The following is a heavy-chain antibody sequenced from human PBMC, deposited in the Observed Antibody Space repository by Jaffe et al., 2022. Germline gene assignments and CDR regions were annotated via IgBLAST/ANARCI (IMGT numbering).Heavy chain of an antibody. V-gene: IGHV3-23*01. D-gene: IGHD2-15*01. CDR1: GFTFSSYA. CDR3: AKDLHSRGRPDIVVVVAATRPYYYYMDV. Sequence: EVQLLESGGGLVQPGGSLRLSCAASGFTFSSYAMSWVRQAPGKGLEWVSAISGSGGSTYYADSVKGRFTISRDNSKNTLYLQMNSLRAEDTAVYYCAKDLHSRGRPDIVVVVAATRPYYYYMDVWGKGTTVTVSS. CDR2: ISGSGGST. J-gene: IGHJ6*03.